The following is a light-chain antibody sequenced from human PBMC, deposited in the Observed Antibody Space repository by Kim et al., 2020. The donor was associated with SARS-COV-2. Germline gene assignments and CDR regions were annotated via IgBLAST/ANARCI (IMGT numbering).Light chain of an antibody. J-gene: IGLJ2*01. CDR2: DVS. V-gene: IGLV2-14*03. CDR3: SSYTSNNTVV. CDR1: SSDVGAYNY. Sequence: QSALTQPASVSGSPGQSITISCTGTSSDVGAYNYVSWYQQHPGKVPKLMIYDVSNRPSGVSNRFSGSKSGNTASLTISGLQAEDEADYYCSSYTSNNTVVFGGGTQLTVL.